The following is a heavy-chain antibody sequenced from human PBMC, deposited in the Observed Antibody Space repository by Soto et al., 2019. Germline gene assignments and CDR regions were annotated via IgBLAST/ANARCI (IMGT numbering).Heavy chain of an antibody. V-gene: IGHV4-30-4*01. D-gene: IGHD3-10*02. CDR1: GDSITSGTHY. J-gene: IGHJ4*02. CDR2: IDDSGST. Sequence: QVQLQESGPGLVKPLQTLSLICTVSGDSITSGTHYWSWIRQPPGKGLEWIGYIDDSGSTFYNPSLSRRXXLXLXXSNNHFSLNLTSVAAADTAVYYSASPDVSKIYFDYGGQGTLVTVSS. CDR3: ASPDVSKIYFDY.